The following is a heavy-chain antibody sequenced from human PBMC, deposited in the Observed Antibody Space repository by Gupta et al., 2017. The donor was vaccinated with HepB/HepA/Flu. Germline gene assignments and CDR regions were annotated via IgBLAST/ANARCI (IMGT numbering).Heavy chain of an antibody. V-gene: IGHV3-30*18. CDR1: GFYFDSYG. Sequence: QVQLVESGGGAVQPGRSLRLSCAASGFYFDSYGMHWVGQAPGKGLEWVGVISYEGSQKFYADSVKGRFTISRDNLRNTLYLQMNNLRHEDTAIYYCAKGAGYNFYYFDYWGRGTLVTVSS. J-gene: IGHJ4*02. CDR3: AKGAGYNFYYFDY. D-gene: IGHD5-24*01. CDR2: ISYEGSQK.